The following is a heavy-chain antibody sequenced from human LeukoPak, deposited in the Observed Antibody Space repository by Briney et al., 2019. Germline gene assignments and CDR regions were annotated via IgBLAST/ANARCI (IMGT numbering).Heavy chain of an antibody. Sequence: SQTLSLTCAISGDSVSSNSAAWNWIRQSPSRGLEWLGRTYYRSKWFTYYAVSVKGRITINSDTSKNQFSLQVNSVTPEDTAVYYCARGWGNIDQWGQGTLVTVSS. D-gene: IGHD3-16*01. CDR1: GDSVSSNSAA. CDR3: ARGWGNIDQ. J-gene: IGHJ5*02. CDR2: TYYRSKWFT. V-gene: IGHV6-1*01.